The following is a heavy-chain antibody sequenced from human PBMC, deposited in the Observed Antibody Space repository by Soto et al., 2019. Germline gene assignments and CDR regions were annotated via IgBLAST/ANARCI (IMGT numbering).Heavy chain of an antibody. CDR3: ARGPFFARYQPFDA. J-gene: IGHJ4*02. V-gene: IGHV4-59*01. CDR2: IHVTGNT. D-gene: IGHD1-20*01. Sequence: PSETLSLTCTLSGGSMNNYLWSWIRQTPGDGLEWIGYIHVTGNTYHNPSLKSPVTISIDASKTQFFLTLTSVTAADTAVYYCARGPFFARYQPFDAWGRGILVTVSS. CDR1: GGSMNNYL.